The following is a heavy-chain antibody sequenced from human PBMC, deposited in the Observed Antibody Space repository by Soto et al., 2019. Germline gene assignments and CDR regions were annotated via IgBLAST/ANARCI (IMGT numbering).Heavy chain of an antibody. CDR3: ARDQPGYSYGYGLGY. CDR1: GFTFSSYS. D-gene: IGHD5-18*01. J-gene: IGHJ4*02. Sequence: EVQLVESGGGLVKPGGSLRLSCAASGFTFSSYSMNWVRQAPGKGLEWVSSISSSSSYIYYADSVKGRFTISRDHAKNSLYLQMNSLRAEDTAVSYCARDQPGYSYGYGLGYWGQGTLVTVSS. CDR2: ISSSSSYI. V-gene: IGHV3-21*01.